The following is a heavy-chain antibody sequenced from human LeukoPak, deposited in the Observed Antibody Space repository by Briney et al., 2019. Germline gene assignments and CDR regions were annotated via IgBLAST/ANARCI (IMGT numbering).Heavy chain of an antibody. V-gene: IGHV4-30-4*01. CDR3: ARETKDTIFGVVIIPTLGANAFDI. D-gene: IGHD3-3*01. Sequence: SETLSLTCTVSGGSISSGDYYWSWIRQPPGKGLEWIGYIYYSGSTYYNPSLKSRVTISVDTSKNQFSLILTSLTAADTAVYYCARETKDTIFGVVIIPTLGANAFDIWGQGTMVTVSS. CDR1: GGSISSGDYY. CDR2: IYYSGST. J-gene: IGHJ3*02.